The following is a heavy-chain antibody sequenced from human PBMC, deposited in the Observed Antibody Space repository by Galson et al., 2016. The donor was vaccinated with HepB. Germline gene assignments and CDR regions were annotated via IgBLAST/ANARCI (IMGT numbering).Heavy chain of an antibody. D-gene: IGHD1/OR15-1a*01. Sequence: SVKVSCKASGYKFTKDGISWVRQVPGQGLEWMGWISAKSGDTKYAKNFQGRVTMTRDTPTSTAYMELTSLRSDDTAMYYCSTDKQYHFDSWGQGTLVAVS. CDR2: ISAKSGDT. CDR1: GYKFTKDG. CDR3: STDKQYHFDS. V-gene: IGHV1-18*01. J-gene: IGHJ5*01.